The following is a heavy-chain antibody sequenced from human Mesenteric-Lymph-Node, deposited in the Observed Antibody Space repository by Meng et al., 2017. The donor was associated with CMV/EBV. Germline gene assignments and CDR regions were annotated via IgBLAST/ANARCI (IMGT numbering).Heavy chain of an antibody. CDR1: GFTFSSYW. CDR3: AKDRSAYYSYGMDV. CDR2: INSDGSST. Sequence: GESLKISCAASGFTFSSYWMHWVRQAPGKGLVWVSRINSDGSSTSYADSVKGRFTISRDNSKYTLYLQMNSLRGEDTAVYYCAKDRSAYYSYGMDVWGQGTTVTVSS. D-gene: IGHD1-26*01. J-gene: IGHJ6*02. V-gene: IGHV3-74*01.